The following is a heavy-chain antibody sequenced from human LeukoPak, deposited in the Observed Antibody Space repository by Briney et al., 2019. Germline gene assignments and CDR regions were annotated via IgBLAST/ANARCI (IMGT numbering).Heavy chain of an antibody. CDR2: TSSSDAGT. CDR1: GFTLSTYA. V-gene: IGHV3-23*01. CDR3: ARDLLTYYYDSSGYYFDY. D-gene: IGHD3-22*01. Sequence: SGGSLRLSCAASGFTLSTYAMSWVRQTPGKGLEWAAATSSSDAGTYHADPVRGRFTISRDNSKNTLYLQMNSLRAEDTAVYYCARDLLTYYYDSSGYYFDYWGQGTLVTVSS. J-gene: IGHJ4*02.